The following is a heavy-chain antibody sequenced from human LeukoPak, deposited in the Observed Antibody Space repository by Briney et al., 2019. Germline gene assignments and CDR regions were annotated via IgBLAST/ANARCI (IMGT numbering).Heavy chain of an antibody. CDR1: GFTFSDYY. D-gene: IGHD1-14*01. CDR3: ASRVTSPYYFDY. CDR2: ISSSGSTI. Sequence: GGSLRLSCAASGFTFSDYYMSWIRQAPGKGLEWVSYISSSGSTIYYADSVKGRFTISRDNAKNPLYLQMNSLRAEDTAVYYCASRVTSPYYFDYWGQGTLVTVSS. J-gene: IGHJ4*02. V-gene: IGHV3-11*01.